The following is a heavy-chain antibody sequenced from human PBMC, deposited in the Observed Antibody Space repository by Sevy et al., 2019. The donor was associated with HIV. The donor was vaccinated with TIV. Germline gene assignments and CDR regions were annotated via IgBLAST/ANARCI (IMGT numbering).Heavy chain of an antibody. CDR3: ARDNPRYYGPGSYLRASGAFDL. V-gene: IGHV4-59*01. CDR2: IYYSGIT. CDR1: GGSISSYY. J-gene: IGHJ5*02. Sequence: SETLSLTCTVSGGSISSYYWSWIRQPPGKGLEWIGYIYYSGITNYNPSLKSRVTISVDTSKNQFSLKLSSVTTADTAVYYCARDNPRYYGPGSYLRASGAFDLWGWGTLVTVSS. D-gene: IGHD3-10*01.